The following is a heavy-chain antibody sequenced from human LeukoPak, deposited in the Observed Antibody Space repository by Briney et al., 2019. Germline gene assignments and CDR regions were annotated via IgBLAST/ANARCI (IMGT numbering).Heavy chain of an antibody. J-gene: IGHJ6*03. D-gene: IGHD3-3*01. CDR3: ATFWSGYYRSYYYYMDV. Sequence: GASVKVSCKASGYTFTSYYMHWVRQAPGQGLEWMGIINPSGGSTSYAQKFQGRVTMTRDTSTSTVYMELSSLRSEDTAVYYCATFWSGYYRSYYYYMDVWGKGTTVTVSS. CDR1: GYTFTSYY. CDR2: INPSGGST. V-gene: IGHV1-46*01.